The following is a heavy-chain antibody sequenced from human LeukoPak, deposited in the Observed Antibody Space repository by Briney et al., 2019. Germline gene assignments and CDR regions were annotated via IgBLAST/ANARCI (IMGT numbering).Heavy chain of an antibody. J-gene: IGHJ4*02. V-gene: IGHV4-31*03. Sequence: PSQTLSLTCTVSGGSISSGGYYWSWIRQHPGKSLEWIGYIYYSGSTYYNPSLKSRVTISVATSKNQFSLKLSSVTAADTAVYYCASHSDYCSSTSCPFDYWGQGTLVTVSS. CDR2: IYYSGST. CDR1: GGSISSGGYY. D-gene: IGHD2-2*01. CDR3: ASHSDYCSSTSCPFDY.